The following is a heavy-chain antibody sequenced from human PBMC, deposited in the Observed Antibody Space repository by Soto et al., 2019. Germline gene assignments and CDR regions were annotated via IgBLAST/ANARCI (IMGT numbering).Heavy chain of an antibody. D-gene: IGHD4-17*01. CDR3: ARPDFGDYWYFDL. CDR2: IIPALGTT. V-gene: IGHV1-69*08. Sequence: KVSCKAFGGPFISPTFSWVRQAPGQGLEWMGRIIPALGTTTYAQKFQGRVTITADESVTTVYMELNCLRTEDTAVYYCARPDFGDYWYFDLWGR. CDR1: GGPFISPT. J-gene: IGHJ2*01.